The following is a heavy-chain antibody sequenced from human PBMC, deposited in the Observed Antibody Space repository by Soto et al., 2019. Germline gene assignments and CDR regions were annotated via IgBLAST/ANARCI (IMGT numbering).Heavy chain of an antibody. V-gene: IGHV4-4*02. Sequence: XETLSLTCAVSGDPISSSKWWTWVRQTPGKGLEWIGKIDQNGITNYNPSLESRVTILKDNSKNQLSLKLTSVTAVDSAVYYCARLNRDYYYYGMDVWSQGTTVTVSS. J-gene: IGHJ6*02. CDR3: ARLNRDYYYYGMDV. CDR2: IDQNGIT. CDR1: GDPISSSKW.